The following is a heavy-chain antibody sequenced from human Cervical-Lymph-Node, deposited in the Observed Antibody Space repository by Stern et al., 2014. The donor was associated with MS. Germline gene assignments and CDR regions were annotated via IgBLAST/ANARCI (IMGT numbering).Heavy chain of an antibody. Sequence: EVQLVESGPEVKRPGESLKISCQASGYTFTSYWIGWVRQMPGKGLEWIAIIFPGGSDIRYSPSFQGPVTISADKSSSTAYFQGNNLKASDTAIYYCARQRYFDYWGQGTLVTVSS. V-gene: IGHV5-51*01. CDR2: IFPGGSDI. CDR3: ARQRYFDY. J-gene: IGHJ4*02. CDR1: GYTFTSYW.